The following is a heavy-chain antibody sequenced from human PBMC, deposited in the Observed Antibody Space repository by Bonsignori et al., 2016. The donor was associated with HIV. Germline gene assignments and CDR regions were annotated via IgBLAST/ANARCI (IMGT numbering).Heavy chain of an antibody. CDR2: INHNGGA. J-gene: IGHJ4*02. Sequence: SETLSLTCAVYGESFSNYYWTWIRQSPGKGLEWIGGINHNGGAKYRPSLKSRVTMSVDTSKNQFSLKLNSVTAADTAVYFCARGQVIIVPPSVEDQYFFDYWGQGTLVTVSS. V-gene: IGHV4-34*01. CDR3: ARGQVIIVPPSVEDQYFFDY. CDR1: GESFSNYY. D-gene: IGHD3-3*01.